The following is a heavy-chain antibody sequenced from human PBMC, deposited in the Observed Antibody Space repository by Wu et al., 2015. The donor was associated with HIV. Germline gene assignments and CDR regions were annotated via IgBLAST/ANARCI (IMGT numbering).Heavy chain of an antibody. V-gene: IGHV1-69*05. J-gene: IGHJ3*02. CDR2: IIPIFGTS. D-gene: IGHD3-10*01. CDR1: GGTSSTYA. CDR3: TRDELFRVDDAFDM. Sequence: QVQLVQSGAEVKKPGSSVKVSCKTSGGTSSTYAISWVRQAPGQGLEWMGGIIPIFGTSNYAQKFQGRVTFTTDESTNTAYMELSSLRSDDTAVYYCTRDELFRVDDAFDMWGQGTLVTVSS.